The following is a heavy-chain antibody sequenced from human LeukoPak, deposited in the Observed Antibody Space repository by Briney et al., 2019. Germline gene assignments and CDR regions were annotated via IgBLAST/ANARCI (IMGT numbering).Heavy chain of an antibody. J-gene: IGHJ4*02. Sequence: PSETLSLTCSVSDDSISSDSYYWGWIRQPPGKGLEWIGIISYSGTTYYKPSLKSRVTISVDTSRNQFSLRVSSVNAADTAVYYCVRSMDTRSSIRFDYWGQGTLVTVSS. CDR3: VRSMDTRSSIRFDY. V-gene: IGHV4-39*07. CDR2: ISYSGTT. D-gene: IGHD6-6*01. CDR1: DDSISSDSYY.